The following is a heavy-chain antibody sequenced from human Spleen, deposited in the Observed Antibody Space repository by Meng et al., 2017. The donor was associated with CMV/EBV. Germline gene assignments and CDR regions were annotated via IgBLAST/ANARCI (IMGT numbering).Heavy chain of an antibody. V-gene: IGHV4-34*01. CDR1: GGFFSGYY. CDR2: INHSGST. Sequence: QVQLQQWGEGLLKPSETLSLTCAVYGGFFSGYYWSWIRQPPGKGLEWIGEINHSGSTNYNPSLKSRVTISVDTSKNQFSLKLSSVTAADTAVYYCARLSMAELDYWGQGTLVTVSS. D-gene: IGHD6-6*01. CDR3: ARLSMAELDY. J-gene: IGHJ4*02.